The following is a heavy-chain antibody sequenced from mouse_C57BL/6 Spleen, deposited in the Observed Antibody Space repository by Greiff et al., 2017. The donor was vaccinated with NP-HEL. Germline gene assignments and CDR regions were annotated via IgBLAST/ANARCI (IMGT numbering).Heavy chain of an antibody. Sequence: VQLQQPGAELVKPGASVKMSCKASGYTFTSYWITWVKQRPGQGLEWIGDIYPGSGSTNYNEKFKSKATLTVDTSSSTAYMQLSSLTSEDSAVYYCARSDGYYVGYFDVWGTGTTVTVSS. V-gene: IGHV1-55*01. CDR1: GYTFTSYW. CDR3: ARSDGYYVGYFDV. D-gene: IGHD2-3*01. J-gene: IGHJ1*03. CDR2: IYPGSGST.